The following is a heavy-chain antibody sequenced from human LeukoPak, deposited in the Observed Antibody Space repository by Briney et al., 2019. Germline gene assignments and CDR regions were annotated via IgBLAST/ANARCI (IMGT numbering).Heavy chain of an antibody. CDR1: GFTFSSYS. J-gene: IGHJ5*02. CDR3: ARESFLEWLLSANWSDP. Sequence: GGSLRLSCAASGFTFSSYSMNWVRQAPGKGLEWVSYISSSSSTIYYADSVKGRFTISRDNAKNSLYLQMNSLRAEDTAVYYCARESFLEWLLSANWSDPWGQGTLVTVSS. V-gene: IGHV3-48*01. D-gene: IGHD3-3*01. CDR2: ISSSSSTI.